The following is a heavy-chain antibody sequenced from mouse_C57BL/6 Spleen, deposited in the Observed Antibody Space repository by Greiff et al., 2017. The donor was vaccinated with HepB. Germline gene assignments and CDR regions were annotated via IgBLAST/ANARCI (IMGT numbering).Heavy chain of an antibody. CDR2: ISDGGSYT. D-gene: IGHD4-1*01. CDR3: ARGLGRYFDV. CDR1: GFTFSSYA. Sequence: DVKLVESGGGLVKPGGSLKLSCAASGFTFSSYAMSWVRQTPEKRLEWVATISDGGSYTYYPDNVKGRFTISRDNAKNNLYLQMSHLKSEDTAMYYCARGLGRYFDVWGTGTTVTVSS. V-gene: IGHV5-4*03. J-gene: IGHJ1*03.